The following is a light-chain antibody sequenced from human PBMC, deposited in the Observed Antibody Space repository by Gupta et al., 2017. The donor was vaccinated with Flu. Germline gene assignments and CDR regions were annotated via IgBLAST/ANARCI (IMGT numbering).Light chain of an antibody. CDR3: MQDIQPRT. J-gene: IGKJ1*01. CDR1: QSLLHSNGYNY. Sequence: DIVMTQSRLSLPLTPGEPASISCRSSQSLLHSNGYNYLDWYLQKPGQSPQLLIYLGSSRAPGVPDRFSGSGSGTDFPLKISRVEAEEVGVYYCMQDIQPRTFGQGTKVEIK. CDR2: LGS. V-gene: IGKV2-28*01.